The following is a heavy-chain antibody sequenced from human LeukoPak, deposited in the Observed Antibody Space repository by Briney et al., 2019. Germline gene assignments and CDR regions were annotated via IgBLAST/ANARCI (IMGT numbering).Heavy chain of an antibody. CDR1: GGSISSGDYY. CDR3: ARAWFGECFDY. Sequence: SETLSLTCTVSGGSISSGDYYWSWIRQPPGKGLEGIGYIYYSGSTYYNPSLKSRVTISVDTSKNQFSLKLSSVTAADTAVYYCARAWFGECFDYWGQGTLVTVSS. D-gene: IGHD3-10*01. J-gene: IGHJ4*02. CDR2: IYYSGST. V-gene: IGHV4-30-4*01.